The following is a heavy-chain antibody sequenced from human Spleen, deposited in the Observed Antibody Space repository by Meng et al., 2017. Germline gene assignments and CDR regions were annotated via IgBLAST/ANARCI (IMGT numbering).Heavy chain of an antibody. CDR2: ISYDGSNK. D-gene: IGHD5-24*01. J-gene: IGHJ4*02. CDR1: GFTFSSYA. V-gene: IGHV3-30*01. CDR3: ARDRVEMATTFGDFLDY. Sequence: GESLKISCAASGFTFSSYAMHWVRQAPGKGLEWVAVISYDGSNKYYADSVKGRFTISRDNSKNTLYLQMNSLRAEDTAVYYCARDRVEMATTFGDFLDYWGQGTLVTVSS.